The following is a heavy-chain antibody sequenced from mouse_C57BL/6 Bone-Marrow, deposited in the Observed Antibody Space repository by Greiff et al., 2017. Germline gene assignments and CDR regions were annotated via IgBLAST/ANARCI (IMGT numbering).Heavy chain of an antibody. CDR1: GFTFSDYY. Sequence: EVMLVESEGGLVQPGSSMKLSCTASGFTFSDYYMAWVRQVPEKGLEWVANINYDGSSTYYLDSLKSRFIISRDNAKNILYLQMSSLKSEDTATYYCARGGVVANYYAMDYWGQGTSVTVSS. D-gene: IGHD1-1*01. CDR2: INYDGSST. V-gene: IGHV5-16*01. CDR3: ARGGVVANYYAMDY. J-gene: IGHJ4*01.